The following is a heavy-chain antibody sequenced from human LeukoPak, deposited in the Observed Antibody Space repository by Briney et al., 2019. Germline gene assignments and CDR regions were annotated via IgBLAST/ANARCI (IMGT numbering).Heavy chain of an antibody. Sequence: SETLSLTCAVYGGSFSGYYWSWIRQPPGKGLEWIGEINHSGSTNYNPSLKSRVTISVDTSKNQFSLKLSSVTAADTAVYYCARRRHTIFGVVRGFDPWGQGTLVTVSS. CDR3: ARRRHTIFGVVRGFDP. J-gene: IGHJ5*02. CDR1: GGSFSGYY. V-gene: IGHV4-34*01. CDR2: INHSGST. D-gene: IGHD3-3*01.